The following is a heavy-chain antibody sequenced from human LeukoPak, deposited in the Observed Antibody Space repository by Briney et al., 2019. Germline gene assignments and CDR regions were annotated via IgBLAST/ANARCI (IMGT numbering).Heavy chain of an antibody. D-gene: IGHD3-9*01. CDR1: GGSISSYY. CDR3: ARVGPYYDILTGTPPAVYFDY. CDR2: IYYSGST. Sequence: SETLSPTCTVSGGSISSYYWSWIRQPPGKGLEWIGYIYYSGSTNYNPSLKSRVTISVDTSKNQFSLKLSSVTAADTAVYYCARVGPYYDILTGTPPAVYFDYWGQGTLVTVSS. V-gene: IGHV4-59*01. J-gene: IGHJ4*02.